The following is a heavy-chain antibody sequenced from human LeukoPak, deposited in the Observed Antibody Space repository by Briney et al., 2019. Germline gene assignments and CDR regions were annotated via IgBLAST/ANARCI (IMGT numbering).Heavy chain of an antibody. CDR3: ASSTTGSYPPLFDH. CDR2: IIPILGIA. D-gene: IGHD3-10*01. J-gene: IGHJ4*02. V-gene: IGHV1-69*02. CDR1: GGTFSSYT. Sequence: ASVKVSCKASGGTFSSYTISWVRQAPGQGLEWMGRIIPILGIANYAQKFQGRVTITADKSTSTAYMELSSLRSEDTAVYYCASSTTGSYPPLFDHWGQGTLVTVSS.